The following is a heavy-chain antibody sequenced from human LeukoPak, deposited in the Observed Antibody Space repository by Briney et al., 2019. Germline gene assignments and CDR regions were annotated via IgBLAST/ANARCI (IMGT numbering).Heavy chain of an antibody. D-gene: IGHD5-18*01. CDR1: GFTFSIYW. CDR3: ARDAPGNTALDY. V-gene: IGHV3-74*01. CDR2: INSDGSST. Sequence: PGGSLRLSCAASGFTFSIYWMHWDRQPPGKGLVWVSRINSDGSSTSYADSVKGRFTISRDNAKNTLYLQMNSLRVEDTALYYCARDAPGNTALDYWGQGSLVTVSS. J-gene: IGHJ4*02.